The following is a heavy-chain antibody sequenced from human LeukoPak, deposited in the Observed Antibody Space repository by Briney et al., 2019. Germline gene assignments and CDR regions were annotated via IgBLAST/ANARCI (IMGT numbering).Heavy chain of an antibody. Sequence: PGGSLRLSCAASGFTFSTYSMNGVRQAPGKGLEWVSYISSGSNTIYYADSVKGPFTISRDNAKNSLYLQMNSLRAEDTAVYYCATPFDYWGQGTLVTVSS. V-gene: IGHV3-48*01. CDR2: ISSGSNTI. CDR1: GFTFSTYS. J-gene: IGHJ4*02. CDR3: ATPFDY.